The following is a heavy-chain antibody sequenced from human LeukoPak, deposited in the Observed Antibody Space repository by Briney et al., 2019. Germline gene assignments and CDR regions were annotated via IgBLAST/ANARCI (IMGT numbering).Heavy chain of an antibody. CDR1: GFTFDDFP. V-gene: IGHV3-9*01. Sequence: PGGSLRLSCAASGFTFDDFPMHWVRQAPGKGLEWVSGITWNSGSIGYADSVKGRFTISRDNAKNSLYLQMNSLRAEDTAMYYCAKDNRENSNPMYYYSPGLAGPYGMDVWGQGTTVTVSS. CDR3: AKDNRENSNPMYYYSPGLAGPYGMDV. D-gene: IGHD3-10*01. J-gene: IGHJ6*02. CDR2: ITWNSGSI.